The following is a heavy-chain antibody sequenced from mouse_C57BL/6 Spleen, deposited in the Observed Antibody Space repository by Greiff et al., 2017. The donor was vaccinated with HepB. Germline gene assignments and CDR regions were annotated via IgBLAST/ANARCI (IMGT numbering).Heavy chain of an antibody. CDR2: IDPSDSET. D-gene: IGHD1-1*01. Sequence: QVQLQQPGAELVRPRSSVKLSCKASGYTFTSYWMHWVKQRPIQGLEWIGNIDPSDSETHYNQKFKDKATLTVDKSSSTAYMQLSSLTSEDSAVYYCARGDYGRSPGYFDVWGTGTTVTVSS. V-gene: IGHV1-52*01. J-gene: IGHJ1*03. CDR3: ARGDYGRSPGYFDV. CDR1: GYTFTSYW.